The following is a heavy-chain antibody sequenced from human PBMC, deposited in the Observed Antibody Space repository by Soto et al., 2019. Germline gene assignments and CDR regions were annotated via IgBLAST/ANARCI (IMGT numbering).Heavy chain of an antibody. Sequence: PSVKVSCKASGGTFSSYAISWVRQAPGQGLEWMGGIIPIFGTANYAQKFQGRVTITADESTSTAYMELSSLRSEDTAVYYCARDPSNFGLHFDYWGQGTLVTVSS. CDR2: IIPIFGTA. CDR3: ARDPSNFGLHFDY. D-gene: IGHD3-3*01. J-gene: IGHJ4*02. CDR1: GGTFSSYA. V-gene: IGHV1-69*13.